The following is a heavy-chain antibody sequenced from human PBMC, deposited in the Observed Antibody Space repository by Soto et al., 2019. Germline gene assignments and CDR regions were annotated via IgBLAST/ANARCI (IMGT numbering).Heavy chain of an antibody. V-gene: IGHV3-23*01. CDR3: AKNYLFDR. J-gene: IGHJ4*02. CDR2: IGVTGST. CDR1: GFTFSSFA. Sequence: GGSLRLSCAASGFTFSSFAMSWARQAPGKGLEWVSSIGVTGSTYYDDSVRGRLTISRDNSKNTLYLQMDSLRAEDTAVYYCAKNYLFDRWGQGTPVTVSS. D-gene: IGHD1-7*01.